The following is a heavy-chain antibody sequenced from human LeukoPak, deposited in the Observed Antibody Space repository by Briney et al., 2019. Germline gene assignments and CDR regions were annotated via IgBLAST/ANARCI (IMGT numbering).Heavy chain of an antibody. V-gene: IGHV3-49*04. CDR3: TAMVRGVSFDY. J-gene: IGHJ4*02. Sequence: GGSLRLSCTASGFTFADYAMSWVRQAPGKGLGWVGFIRSKAYGVTTEYAASVKGRVTISRDDSKSIAYLQMNSLKTEDTAVYYCTAMVRGVSFDYWGQGTLVTVSS. D-gene: IGHD3-10*01. CDR2: IRSKAYGVTT. CDR1: GFTFADYA.